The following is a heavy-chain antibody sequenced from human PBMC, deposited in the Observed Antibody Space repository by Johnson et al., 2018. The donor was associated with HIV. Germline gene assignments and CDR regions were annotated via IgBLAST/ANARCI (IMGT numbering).Heavy chain of an antibody. V-gene: IGHV3-66*02. J-gene: IGHJ3*02. D-gene: IGHD6-6*01. Sequence: VQLVESGGDLVQPGGSLRLSCAASGFTVSNNYVSWVRQAPGKGLEWVSVIYASGDTYHAASVKGRFTISRDNSKNTVYLQMNSLRAEDTAVYYCARVGQKLVPVPRGAFDIWGQGTMVTVSS. CDR2: IYASGDT. CDR3: ARVGQKLVPVPRGAFDI. CDR1: GFTVSNNY.